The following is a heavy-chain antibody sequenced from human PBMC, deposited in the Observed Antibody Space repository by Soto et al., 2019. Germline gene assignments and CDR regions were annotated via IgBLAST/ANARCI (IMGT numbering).Heavy chain of an antibody. Sequence: QLQLQESGPGLVKPSETLSLTCTVSGGSISSSSYYWGWLRQPPGKGLEWIGSLSYSGSTYYNPSLKSRVTISVDTSKNQFSLKLSSVTAADTAVYYCARHEQWLVFFDYWGQGTLVTVSS. D-gene: IGHD6-19*01. CDR2: LSYSGST. CDR1: GGSISSSSYY. J-gene: IGHJ4*02. V-gene: IGHV4-39*01. CDR3: ARHEQWLVFFDY.